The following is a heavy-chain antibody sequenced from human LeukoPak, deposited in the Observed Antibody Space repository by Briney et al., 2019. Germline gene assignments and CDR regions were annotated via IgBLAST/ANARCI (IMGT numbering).Heavy chain of an antibody. CDR1: GFTFSSYS. D-gene: IGHD6-6*01. V-gene: IGHV3-48*01. CDR3: ARSLGIAARPRELDV. Sequence: GGSLRLSCAASGFTFSSYSMNWVRQAPGKGLEWVSYISSSSSTIYYADSVKGRFTISRDNAKNSLYLQMNSLRAEDTAVYYCARSLGIAARPRELDVWGKGTTVTVSS. CDR2: ISSSSSTI. J-gene: IGHJ6*04.